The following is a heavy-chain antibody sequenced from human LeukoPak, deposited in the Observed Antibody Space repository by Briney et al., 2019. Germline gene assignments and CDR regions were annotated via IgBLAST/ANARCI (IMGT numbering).Heavy chain of an antibody. CDR3: ARALGPGIAVA. CDR2: TYYSGST. Sequence: PSETLSLTCTVSGGSISSYYWSWIRQPPGKGLEWIGYTYYSGSTNYNPSLKSRVTISVDTSKNQFSLKLSSVTAADTAVYYCARALGPGIAVAWGQGTLVTVSS. D-gene: IGHD6-19*01. CDR1: GGSISSYY. V-gene: IGHV4-59*01. J-gene: IGHJ5*02.